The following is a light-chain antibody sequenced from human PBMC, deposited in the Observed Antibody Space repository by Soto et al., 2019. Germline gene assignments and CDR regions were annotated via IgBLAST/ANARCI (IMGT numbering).Light chain of an antibody. CDR3: QQYGSSPFT. CDR2: GAS. J-gene: IGKJ3*01. Sequence: ESVLTQSPGTLSMSPGERATLSCRASQSVSSSYSAWYQQKPGQAPRLLIYGASRRATGIPDRFSGGGSGTDFTLTISRLEPEDFAVYYCQQYGSSPFTFGPGTKVDIK. CDR1: QSVSSSY. V-gene: IGKV3-20*01.